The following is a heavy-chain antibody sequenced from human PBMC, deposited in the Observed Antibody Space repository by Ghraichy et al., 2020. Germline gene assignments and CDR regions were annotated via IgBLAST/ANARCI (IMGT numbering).Heavy chain of an antibody. CDR2: LFSGRFA. D-gene: IGHD2-2*01. CDR3: AKGGEAGGDCTSTSCFREPQNF. V-gene: IGHV3-53*01. J-gene: IGHJ4*02. CDR1: GFTVSSNF. Sequence: GGSLRLSCAVSGFTVSSNFVSWVRQAPGKGLEWVSVLFSGRFADYADSVKGRFTMSRDVSQNAVYLQMDNLRAEDTAVYYCAKGGEAGGDCTSTSCFREPQNFWGQGTRVTVSS.